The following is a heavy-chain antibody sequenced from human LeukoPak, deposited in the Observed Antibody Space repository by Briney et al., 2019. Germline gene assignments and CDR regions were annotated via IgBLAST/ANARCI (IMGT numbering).Heavy chain of an antibody. V-gene: IGHV1-46*01. J-gene: IGHJ3*02. CDR2: INPSGGST. CDR1: GYTFTRYY. Sequence: ASVKVSCKASGYTFTRYYMQWVRQAPGQGLEWMGIINPSGGSTSYTQKFQGRVTMTRDTSTSTVYMEVSSLRSEDTAVYYCASPDGDYGADVIDIWGQGTMVTVSS. CDR3: ASPDGDYGADVIDI. D-gene: IGHD4-17*01.